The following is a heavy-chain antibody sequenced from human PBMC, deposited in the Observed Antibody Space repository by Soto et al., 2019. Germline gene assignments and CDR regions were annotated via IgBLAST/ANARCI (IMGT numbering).Heavy chain of an antibody. V-gene: IGHV1-58*01. CDR2: IVVGSGNT. CDR3: AADGITAAGNFDY. D-gene: IGHD6-13*01. CDR1: GFTFTSSA. Sequence: ASVKVSCKASGFTFTSSAVQWVRRARGQRLEWIGWIVVGSGNTNYAQKFQERVTITRDMSTSTAYMELSSLRSEDTAVYYCAADGITAAGNFDYWGQGTLVTVSS. J-gene: IGHJ4*02.